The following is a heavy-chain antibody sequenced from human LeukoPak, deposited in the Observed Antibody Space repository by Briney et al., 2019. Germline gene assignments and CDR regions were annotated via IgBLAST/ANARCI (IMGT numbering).Heavy chain of an antibody. CDR1: GFTFDDYA. CDR3: AKALDTDDALDI. D-gene: IGHD5-18*01. V-gene: IGHV3-9*01. J-gene: IGHJ3*02. Sequence: PGRSLRLSCAASGFTFDDYAMYWVRQAPGKGLEWVSGISWNSGSIGYADSVKGRFTISRDNAKNSLYLQMNSLRAEDTALYYCAKALDTDDALDIWGQGTMVTVSS. CDR2: ISWNSGSI.